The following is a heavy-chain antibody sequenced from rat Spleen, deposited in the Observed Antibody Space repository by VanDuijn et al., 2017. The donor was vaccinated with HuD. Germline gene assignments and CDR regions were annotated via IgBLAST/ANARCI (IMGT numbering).Heavy chain of an antibody. Sequence: EVQLVESGGGLVRPGRSLKLSCAASGFSFSDHYMAWVRQAPTKGLEWVASISYDGGNTYYRDSVKGRFTVSRDNAKSSLYLLMDSLRSEDTATYYCRTDYFGGYVLDAWGQGTSVTVSS. V-gene: IGHV5-20*01. J-gene: IGHJ4*01. D-gene: IGHD1-11*01. CDR1: GFSFSDHY. CDR2: ISYDGGNT. CDR3: RTDYFGGYVLDA.